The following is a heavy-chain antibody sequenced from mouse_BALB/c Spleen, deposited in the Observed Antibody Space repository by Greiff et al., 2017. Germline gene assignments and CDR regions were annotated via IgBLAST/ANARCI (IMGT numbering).Heavy chain of an antibody. D-gene: IGHD1-1*01. Sequence: QVHVKQSGAELAKPGASVKMSCKASGYTFTSYWMHWVKQRPGQGLEWIGYINPSTGYTEYNQKFKDKATLTADKSSSTAYMQLSSLTSEDSAVYYCARGIYGSSRYFDYWGQGTTLTVSS. CDR1: GYTFTSYW. CDR2: INPSTGYT. J-gene: IGHJ2*01. V-gene: IGHV1-7*01. CDR3: ARGIYGSSRYFDY.